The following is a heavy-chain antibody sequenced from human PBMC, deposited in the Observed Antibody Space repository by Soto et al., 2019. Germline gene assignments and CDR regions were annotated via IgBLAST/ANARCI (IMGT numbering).Heavy chain of an antibody. J-gene: IGHJ4*02. CDR2: INHSGST. D-gene: IGHD2-8*02. CDR1: GGSFSGYY. V-gene: IGHV4-34*01. Sequence: SETLSLTCAVYGGSFSGYYWTWIRQPPGTGLEWIGEINHSGSTNYNPSLKSRVTISVDTSKNQLSLKLTSVTAADTAVYYCARDKNTGLYDYWGQGTLVTVSS. CDR3: ARDKNTGLYDY.